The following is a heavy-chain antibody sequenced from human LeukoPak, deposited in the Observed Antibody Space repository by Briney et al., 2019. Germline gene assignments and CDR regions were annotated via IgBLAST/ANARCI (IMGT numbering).Heavy chain of an antibody. J-gene: IGHJ4*02. D-gene: IGHD4-17*01. CDR3: ARCGAAVTTHFSH. CDR2: ISASDGTT. Sequence: ASVKVSCKASGYSFSIYGISWARQAPGQGLEYLGWISASDGTTNYAQKVQDRVTMTTDTSTSTAYLELRSLRSEDTAVYYCARCGAAVTTHFSHWGQGTLVTVSS. V-gene: IGHV1-18*01. CDR1: GYSFSIYG.